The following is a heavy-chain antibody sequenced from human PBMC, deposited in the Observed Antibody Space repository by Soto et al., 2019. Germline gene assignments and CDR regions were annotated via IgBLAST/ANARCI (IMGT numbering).Heavy chain of an antibody. CDR2: ISGSGGST. CDR3: AKDICMGSSSWSYYYYGMDV. Sequence: GGSLRLSCAASGFTFSSYPMSWVRQAPGKGLEWVSAISGSGGSTYYADSVKGRFTISRDNSKNTLYLQMNRLRAEDTAVYYCAKDICMGSSSWSYYYYGMDVWGQGTTVTVSS. V-gene: IGHV3-23*01. J-gene: IGHJ6*02. D-gene: IGHD6-13*01. CDR1: GFTFSSYP.